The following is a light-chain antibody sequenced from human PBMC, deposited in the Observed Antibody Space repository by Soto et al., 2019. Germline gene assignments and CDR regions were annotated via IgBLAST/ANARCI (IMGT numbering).Light chain of an antibody. V-gene: IGLV2-11*01. CDR2: DVS. J-gene: IGLJ1*01. Sequence: QSALTQPRSVSGSPGQSVTISCTGTSSDVGGYNYVSWYQQHPGKAPKLMIYDVSKRPSGVPDRFSGSKSGNTASLTISGLHSEYEAAYYCCSYADSYTYVFGTGTKLTVL. CDR1: SSDVGGYNY. CDR3: CSYADSYTYV.